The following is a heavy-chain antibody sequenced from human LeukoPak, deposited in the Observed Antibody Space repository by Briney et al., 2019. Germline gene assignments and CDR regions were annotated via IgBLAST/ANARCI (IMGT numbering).Heavy chain of an antibody. Sequence: PGGSLRLSWAASGFTFSDYYMSWIRQAPGKGLEWVSYISSSGSTIYYADSVKGRFTISRDNAKNSLYLQMNSLRAEDTAVYYCASPAWIQLWDDAFDIWGQGTMVTVSS. CDR2: ISSSGSTI. V-gene: IGHV3-11*04. J-gene: IGHJ3*02. CDR1: GFTFSDYY. CDR3: ASPAWIQLWDDAFDI. D-gene: IGHD5-18*01.